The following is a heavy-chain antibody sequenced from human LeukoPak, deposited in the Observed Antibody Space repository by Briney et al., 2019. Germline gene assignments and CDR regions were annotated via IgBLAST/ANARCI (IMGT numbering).Heavy chain of an antibody. CDR1: GGSISSGSYY. D-gene: IGHD2-2*01. CDR3: ARGYQLLPFDP. V-gene: IGHV4-61*02. Sequence: SETLSLTCTVSGGSISSGSYYWSSIRQPAGKGLEWIGRIYTSGNTNYNPSLKSRVTISVDTSKNQFSLKLSSVTAADAAVYYCARGYQLLPFDPWGLGTLVTVSS. J-gene: IGHJ5*02. CDR2: IYTSGNT.